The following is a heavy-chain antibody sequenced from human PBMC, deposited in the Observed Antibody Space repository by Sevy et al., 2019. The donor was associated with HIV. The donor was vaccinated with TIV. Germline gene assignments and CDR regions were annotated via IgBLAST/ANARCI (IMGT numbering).Heavy chain of an antibody. D-gene: IGHD6-6*01. CDR1: GGSISSGDYY. CDR3: AGSSSSSRYYYYGMDV. J-gene: IGHJ6*02. Sequence: SETLSLTCTVSGGSISSGDYYWSWIRQPPGKGLEWIGNIYYSGSTHYNPSLKNRVTISVDTSKNQFSLKLSSVTAADTAVYYCAGSSSSSRYYYYGMDVWGQGTVVTVSS. CDR2: IYYSGST. V-gene: IGHV4-30-4*01.